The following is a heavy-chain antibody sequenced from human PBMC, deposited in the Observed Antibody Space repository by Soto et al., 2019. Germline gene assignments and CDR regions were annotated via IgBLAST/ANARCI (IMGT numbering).Heavy chain of an antibody. Sequence: SVKVSCKASGGTFSSYAISWVRQAPGQGLEWMGGIIPIFGTANYAQKFQGRVTITADESTSTAYMELSSLRSEDTAVYYCARDRSWNDPPHWFDSWCQGPLVTVSS. CDR1: GGTFSSYA. CDR3: ARDRSWNDPPHWFDS. J-gene: IGHJ5*01. V-gene: IGHV1-69*13. CDR2: IIPIFGTA. D-gene: IGHD1-1*01.